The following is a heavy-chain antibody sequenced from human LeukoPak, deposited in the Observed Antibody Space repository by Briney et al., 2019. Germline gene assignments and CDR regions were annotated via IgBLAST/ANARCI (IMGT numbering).Heavy chain of an antibody. CDR3: ARGRYCSVPMDV. Sequence: GGSLRLSCAASGFTFSSYGMHWVRQAPGKGLEWVAVISYDGSNKYYADSVKGRFTISRDNSKNTLYLQMNSLRAEDTAVYYCARGRYCSVPMDVWGQGTTVTVSS. CDR2: ISYDGSNK. CDR1: GFTFSSYG. J-gene: IGHJ6*02. V-gene: IGHV3-30*03. D-gene: IGHD2-2*01.